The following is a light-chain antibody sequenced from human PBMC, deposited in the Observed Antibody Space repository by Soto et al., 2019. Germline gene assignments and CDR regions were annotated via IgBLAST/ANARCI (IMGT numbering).Light chain of an antibody. V-gene: IGKV3-20*01. CDR2: GVS. CDR1: ESVASNY. Sequence: EIVLTQSPGTLSLSPGERATLSCRASESVASNYLAWYQHKPGQAPRLLFFGVSNRATGIPDRFSGSGSGTDFTLTISRLEPEDFAVYYCHQYGSSPWTLGQGTKVDIK. CDR3: HQYGSSPWT. J-gene: IGKJ1*01.